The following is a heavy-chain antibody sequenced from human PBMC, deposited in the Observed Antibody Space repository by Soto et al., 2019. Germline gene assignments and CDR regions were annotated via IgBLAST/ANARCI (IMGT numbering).Heavy chain of an antibody. CDR2: ISAYNGNT. Sequence: TSVKVSCKASGYTFTNYAISWVRQAPGQGLEWMGWISAYNGNTNHAQKLQGRVTMTTDTSTSTAYMELRSLRSDDTAVYYCARGVGSGSYYNQYNWFDPWGQGTLVTVSS. CDR3: ARGVGSGSYYNQYNWFDP. J-gene: IGHJ5*02. V-gene: IGHV1-18*01. CDR1: GYTFTNYA. D-gene: IGHD3-10*01.